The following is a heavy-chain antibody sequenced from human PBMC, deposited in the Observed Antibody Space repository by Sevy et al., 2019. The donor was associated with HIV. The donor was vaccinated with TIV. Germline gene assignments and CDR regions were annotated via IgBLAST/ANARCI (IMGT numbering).Heavy chain of an antibody. CDR1: GGSISSRDYH. J-gene: IGHJ5*02. CDR2: IFNSGST. CDR3: AGAAYGDYVNYFDP. Sequence: SETLSLTCTVSGGSISSRDYHWSWIRQPPGKGLEWLANIFNSGSTYYNPSLESRLTIYLDTSKNQFSLRVTSVTAADTAVYYCAGAAYGDYVNYFDPWGQGTLVTVSS. V-gene: IGHV4-30-4*01. D-gene: IGHD4-17*01.